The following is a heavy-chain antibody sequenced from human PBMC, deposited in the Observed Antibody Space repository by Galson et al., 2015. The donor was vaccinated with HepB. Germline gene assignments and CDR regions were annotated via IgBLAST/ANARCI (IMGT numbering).Heavy chain of an antibody. CDR2: AYYRSKWYN. CDR1: GDSVSSRSAA. V-gene: IGHV6-1*01. Sequence: CAISGDSVSSRSAAWNWIRQSPSRGLEWLGRAYYRSKWYNDYAVSVKSRITISPDTSKNQFSLQLNSVTPEDTAVYYCARELTTAVAGDFDYWGQGTLVTVSS. J-gene: IGHJ4*02. CDR3: ARELTTAVAGDFDY. D-gene: IGHD6-19*01.